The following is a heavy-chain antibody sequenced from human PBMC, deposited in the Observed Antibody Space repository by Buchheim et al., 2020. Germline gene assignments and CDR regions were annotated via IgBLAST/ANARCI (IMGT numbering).Heavy chain of an antibody. J-gene: IGHJ6*02. CDR3: ARDSTNRLTLNYGMDV. V-gene: IGHV4-30-4*01. CDR2: IYYSGST. CDR1: GGSISSGDYY. D-gene: IGHD1-14*01. Sequence: QVQLQESGPGLVKPSQTLSLTCTVSGGSISSGDYYWSWIRQPPGQGLEWIGYIYYSGSTCYNPSLKSRVTISVDTSKNQFSLKLGSVTAADTAVYYCARDSTNRLTLNYGMDVWGQGTT.